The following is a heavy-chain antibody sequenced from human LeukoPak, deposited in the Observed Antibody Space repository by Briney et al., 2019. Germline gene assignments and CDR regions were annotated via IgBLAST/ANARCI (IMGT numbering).Heavy chain of an antibody. CDR2: IWYDGSNK. Sequence: GGSLRLSCGASGFSFSAYGMHWVRQAPGKGLEWVAVIWYDGSNKDYADSVKGRFTISRDNSQNTLYLQMNSLRAEDTAVNYCATARNDYDTNGFSVLDYWGQGTLVTVSS. D-gene: IGHD3-22*01. CDR3: ATARNDYDTNGFSVLDY. V-gene: IGHV3-33*01. CDR1: GFSFSAYG. J-gene: IGHJ4*02.